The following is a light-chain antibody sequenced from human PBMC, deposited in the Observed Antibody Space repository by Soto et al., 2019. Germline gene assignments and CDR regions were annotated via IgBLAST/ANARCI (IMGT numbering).Light chain of an antibody. CDR2: GNT. J-gene: IGLJ1*01. CDR1: SPHLGAGYD. CDR3: QSYDSSLGANYV. V-gene: IGLV1-40*01. Sequence: SVLTQPPPVSGAPGQGVTISCTRRSPHLGAGYDVHWYQQLPGTAPKLLIYGNTNRPSGVPDRFSGSKSGTSASLAITGLQAEDEADYYCQSYDSSLGANYVFGTGTKVTVL.